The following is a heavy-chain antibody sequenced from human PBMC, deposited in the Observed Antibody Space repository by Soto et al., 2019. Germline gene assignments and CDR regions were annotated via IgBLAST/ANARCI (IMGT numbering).Heavy chain of an antibody. CDR3: AKDTYFYDTSGYYIFDY. V-gene: IGHV3-30*18. CDR1: GFAFSSYG. CDR2: ISYDGSNE. J-gene: IGHJ4*02. Sequence: GGSLRLSCAASGFAFSSYGIHWVRQAPGKGLEWVAGISYDGSNEHYADSVKGRFTISRDNSKNTLYLQMNSLRAEDTAVYYCAKDTYFYDTSGYYIFDYWGQGTLVTVS. D-gene: IGHD3-22*01.